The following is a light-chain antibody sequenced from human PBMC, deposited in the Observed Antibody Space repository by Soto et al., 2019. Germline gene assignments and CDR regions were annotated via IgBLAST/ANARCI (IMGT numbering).Light chain of an antibody. Sequence: QSALTQPASVSGSPGQSISISCTGTSSDVGVYNYVSWYQQHPGKAPKLMIYEVTNRPSGVSNRFSGPKSGYTASLTISGLQAEDEADYYCNSYTSSGTYVFGTGTKLTVL. CDR3: NSYTSSGTYV. CDR1: SSDVGVYNY. J-gene: IGLJ1*01. V-gene: IGLV2-14*01. CDR2: EVT.